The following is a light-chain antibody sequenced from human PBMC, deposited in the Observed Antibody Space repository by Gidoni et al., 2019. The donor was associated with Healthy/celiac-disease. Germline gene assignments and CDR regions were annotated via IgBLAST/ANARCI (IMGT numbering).Light chain of an antibody. CDR1: QSISSY. J-gene: IGKJ3*01. CDR3: QQSYSTPIFT. Sequence: DIQMTKSPSYLSASVGDRVNITCRASQSISSYLNWYQQNPGKAPKLLIYAASSLQSGFPSRFSGSGSGTDFTLTISSLQPEDFATYYCQQSYSTPIFTFGPGTKVDIK. V-gene: IGKV1-39*01. CDR2: AAS.